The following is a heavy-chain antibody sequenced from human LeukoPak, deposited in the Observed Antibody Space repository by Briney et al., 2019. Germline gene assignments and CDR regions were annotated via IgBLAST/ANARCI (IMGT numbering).Heavy chain of an antibody. CDR2: IHYDGREQ. V-gene: IGHV3-30*02. J-gene: IGHJ4*02. Sequence: GGSLRLSCAASGFIFSNHGMHWVRQAPGKGLEWVSFIHYDGREQYYADSVKGRFTISRDNSKNTLYLQMNSLRPEDTAVYFCAKGPVGSGWYYFDYWGQGTLVTVSS. CDR3: AKGPVGSGWYYFDY. D-gene: IGHD6-19*01. CDR1: GFIFSNHG.